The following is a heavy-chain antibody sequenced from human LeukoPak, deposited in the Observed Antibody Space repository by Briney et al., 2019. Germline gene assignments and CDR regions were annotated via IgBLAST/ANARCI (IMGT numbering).Heavy chain of an antibody. CDR3: ARGDDFSWEH. CDR2: IHPEGNEK. J-gene: IGHJ4*02. Sequence: GGYLRLSCAVSGFTFSNFWMSRVRQAPGRGLEWVANIHPEGNEKYHVESVKGRFTISRDNTKNLLFLQMNAPRGEDTALYYCARGDDFSWEHWGRGTRVTVSS. CDR1: GFTFSNFW. V-gene: IGHV3-7*04. D-gene: IGHD1-1*01.